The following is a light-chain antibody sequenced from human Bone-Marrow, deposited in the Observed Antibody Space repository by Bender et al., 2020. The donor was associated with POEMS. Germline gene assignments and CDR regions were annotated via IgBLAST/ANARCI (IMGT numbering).Light chain of an antibody. J-gene: IGLJ2*01. Sequence: QSALTQPASVSGSPGQSITISCTGTSSNIGAGYDVHWYQHVAGTAPQLLIYANANRPSTIPDRFSVSKSGTSASLAITGLQTEDEAHYYCASYTTITTTLVFGGGTKLTVL. CDR2: ANA. CDR1: SSNIGAGYD. CDR3: ASYTTITTTLV. V-gene: IGLV1-40*01.